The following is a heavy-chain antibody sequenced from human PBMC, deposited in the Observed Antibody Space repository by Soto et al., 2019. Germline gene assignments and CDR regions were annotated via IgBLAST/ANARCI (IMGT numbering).Heavy chain of an antibody. CDR2: IWYDGINK. V-gene: IGHV3-33*01. Sequence: QVQLVESGGGVVQPGRSLRLSCAASGFTLSSYGMHWVRQAPGKGLGWGAVIWYDGINKYYADSVKGRFTISRDNSKKTLYLQMSSVRAEDTAVYYCARDWEDTSMVAWGWGQGTLVTVSS. CDR3: ARDWEDTSMVAWG. J-gene: IGHJ4*02. CDR1: GFTLSSYG. D-gene: IGHD5-18*01.